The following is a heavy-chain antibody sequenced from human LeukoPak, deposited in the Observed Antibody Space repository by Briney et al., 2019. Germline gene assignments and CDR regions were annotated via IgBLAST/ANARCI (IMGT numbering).Heavy chain of an antibody. Sequence: ASVKVSCKASGYTFPGYYMHWVRQAPGQGLEWMGWINPNSGGTNYAQKFQGRVTMTRDTSISTAYMELSRLRSDDTAVYYCARSDYYDSSGYPDYWGQGTLVTVSS. J-gene: IGHJ4*02. D-gene: IGHD3-22*01. CDR1: GYTFPGYY. CDR3: ARSDYYDSSGYPDY. V-gene: IGHV1-2*02. CDR2: INPNSGGT.